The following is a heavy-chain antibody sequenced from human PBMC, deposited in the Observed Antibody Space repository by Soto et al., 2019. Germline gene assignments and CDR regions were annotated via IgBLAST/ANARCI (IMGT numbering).Heavy chain of an antibody. V-gene: IGHV1-69*01. CDR3: ASPLQGSAPSGAFDM. CDR1: EGTFGNYA. D-gene: IGHD6-19*01. CDR2: IIPIFGTP. J-gene: IGHJ3*02. Sequence: QVQLVQSGAEVKKPGSSVKVSCKTSEGTFGNYAISWVRQAPGQGLEWMGGIIPIFGTPNYAQKFQGRVTITAGDSTNTAYMELSSLRSEDTAVYYCASPLQGSAPSGAFDMWGQGTMVTVSS.